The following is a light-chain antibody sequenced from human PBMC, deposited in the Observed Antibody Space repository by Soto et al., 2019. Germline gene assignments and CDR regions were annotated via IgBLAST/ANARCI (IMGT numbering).Light chain of an antibody. V-gene: IGLV1-51*01. Sequence: QSVLTQPPSGSAAPGQTVTISCSGGISNIGNNYVSWYHQVPGTAPKLLIKDNDKRPSEIPDRFSGSKSGTSATLDITGLQTGDEANYYGGTWESSLSAVVFGGGTKLTVL. CDR2: DND. J-gene: IGLJ2*01. CDR3: GTWESSLSAVV. CDR1: ISNIGNNY.